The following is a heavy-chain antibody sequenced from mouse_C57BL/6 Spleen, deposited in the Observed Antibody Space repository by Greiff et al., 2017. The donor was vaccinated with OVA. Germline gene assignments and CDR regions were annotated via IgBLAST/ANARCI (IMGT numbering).Heavy chain of an antibody. CDR1: GYTFTSYW. J-gene: IGHJ2*01. D-gene: IGHD1-1*01. V-gene: IGHV1-61*01. CDR3: ARSITTVARAYFDY. CDR2: IYPSDSET. Sequence: QVQLQQPGAELVRPGSSVKLSCKASGYTFTSYWMDWVKQRPGQGLEWIGNIYPSDSETHYNQKFKDKATLTVDKSSSTAYMQLSSLTSEDSAVYYCARSITTVARAYFDYWGQGTTLTVSS.